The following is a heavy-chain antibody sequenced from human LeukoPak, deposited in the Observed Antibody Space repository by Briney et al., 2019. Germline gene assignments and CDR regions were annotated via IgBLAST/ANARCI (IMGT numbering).Heavy chain of an antibody. CDR3: ARDRQQLVRRGFDY. V-gene: IGHV3-23*01. CDR2: ISGSGGST. J-gene: IGHJ4*02. Sequence: GGSLRLSCAASGFTFSSYAMSWVRQAPGKGLEWVSAISGSGGSTYYADSVKGRFTISRDNAKNSLYLQMNSLRAEDTALYYCARDRQQLVRRGFDYWGQGTLVTVSS. CDR1: GFTFSSYA. D-gene: IGHD6-13*01.